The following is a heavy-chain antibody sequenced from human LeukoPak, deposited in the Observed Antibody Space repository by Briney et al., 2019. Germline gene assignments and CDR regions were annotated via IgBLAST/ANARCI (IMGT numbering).Heavy chain of an antibody. Sequence: GGSLRLSCAASGFTFSSYSMNWVRQAPGKGLEWVSSISSSSSYIYYADSVKGRFTISRDNSKNTLYLQMNSLRVEDTAIYYCAKDPEEQWLFPVWGQGTLVTVSS. V-gene: IGHV3-21*01. CDR1: GFTFSSYS. D-gene: IGHD6-19*01. J-gene: IGHJ4*02. CDR3: AKDPEEQWLFPV. CDR2: ISSSSSYI.